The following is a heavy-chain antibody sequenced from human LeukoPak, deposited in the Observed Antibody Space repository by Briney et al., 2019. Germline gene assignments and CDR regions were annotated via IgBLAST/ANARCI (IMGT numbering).Heavy chain of an antibody. J-gene: IGHJ4*02. CDR3: ARIGDYVDIFDY. CDR1: GFTVSSNY. Sequence: PGGSLSLSCAASGFTVSSNYMSWVRQAPGKGLEWVSVIYSGGSTYYADSVKGRFTISRDNSKNTLYPQMNSLRAEDTAVYYCARIGDYVDIFDYWGQGTLVTVSS. D-gene: IGHD4-17*01. CDR2: IYSGGST. V-gene: IGHV3-66*02.